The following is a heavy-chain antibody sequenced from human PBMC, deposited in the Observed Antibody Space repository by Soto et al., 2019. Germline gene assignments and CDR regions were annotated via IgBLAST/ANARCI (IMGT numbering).Heavy chain of an antibody. CDR1: RGSFSSYG. V-gene: IGHV1-69*18. CDR3: ATAGSRDIKRGAFDI. CDR2: IIPVFGTP. Sequence: QMQVVQSGAELKKPGSSVKVSCKASRGSFSSYGIVWVRQAPGQGLEWMGRIIPVFGTPNYAQRFQGRVTMSVDASRTTAYMELSGRRSEDTALYYCATAGSRDIKRGAFDIWGQGTMVIVSS. J-gene: IGHJ3*02. D-gene: IGHD1-26*01.